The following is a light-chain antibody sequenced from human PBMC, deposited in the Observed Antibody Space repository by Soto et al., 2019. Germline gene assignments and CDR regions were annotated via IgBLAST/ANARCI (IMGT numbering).Light chain of an antibody. CDR1: QRVXSY. Sequence: IQLTQSASSLSASVGERVTIACRASQRVXSYLNWYQQKPGKATKLLIYXASSLQSGVPSRFSGSGYGTDITLTISSLQPEDLETYCCQQSYSTWTFGQGTKVDIK. J-gene: IGKJ1*01. CDR3: QQSYSTWT. V-gene: IGKV1-39*01. CDR2: XAS.